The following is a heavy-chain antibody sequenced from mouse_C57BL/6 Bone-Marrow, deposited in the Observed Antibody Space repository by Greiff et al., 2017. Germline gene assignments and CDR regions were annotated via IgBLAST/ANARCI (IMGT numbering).Heavy chain of an antibody. Sequence: EVHLVESGGDLVKPGGSLKLSCAASGFTFSSYGMSWVRQTPDKRLEWVATISSGGSYTYYPDSVKGRFTISRDNAKNTLYLQMSSLKSEDTAMYYCARGELPYDYWGQGTTLTVSS. J-gene: IGHJ2*01. D-gene: IGHD1-1*01. CDR3: ARGELPYDY. V-gene: IGHV5-6*01. CDR1: GFTFSSYG. CDR2: ISSGGSYT.